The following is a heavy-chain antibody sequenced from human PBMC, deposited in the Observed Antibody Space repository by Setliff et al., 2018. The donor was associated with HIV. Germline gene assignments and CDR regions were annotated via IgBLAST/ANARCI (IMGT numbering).Heavy chain of an antibody. CDR1: GGSISSFF. CDR2: ISYSGST. J-gene: IGHJ6*03. D-gene: IGHD3-22*01. Sequence: SETLSLTCTVSGGSISSFFWSWIRQPPGKGLEWIGHISYSGSTNYNPSLKSRVTIPVDTSKNQFSLKLTSVTAADTAVYYCARRRSPPSGFYSKYYMDVWGKGTTVTAP. CDR3: ARRRSPPSGFYSKYYMDV. V-gene: IGHV4-59*08.